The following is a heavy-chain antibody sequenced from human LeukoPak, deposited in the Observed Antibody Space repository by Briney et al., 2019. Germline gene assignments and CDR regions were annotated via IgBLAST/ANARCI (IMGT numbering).Heavy chain of an antibody. D-gene: IGHD6-13*01. J-gene: IGHJ5*02. CDR3: AREVSSSWYVYWFDP. CDR2: IYYSGST. CDR1: GGSISSYY. V-gene: IGHV4-59*01. Sequence: SETLPLTCTVSGGSISSYYWSWLRQPPGKGLEWIGYIYYSGSTNYNPSLKSRVTISVDTSKNQFSLKLSSVTAADTAVYYCAREVSSSWYVYWFDPWGQGTLVTVSS.